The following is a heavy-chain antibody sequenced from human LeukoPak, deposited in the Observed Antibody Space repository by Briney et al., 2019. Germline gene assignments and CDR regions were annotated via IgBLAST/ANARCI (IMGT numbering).Heavy chain of an antibody. Sequence: ASVKVSCKASGYTFTSYYMHWVRQAPGQGLEWMGIINPSGGSTSYAQKFQGRVTMTRDTSTSTVYMELSSLRSEDTAVYYCARGRLTYYDFWSGPPSFDYWGQGTLVTVSS. CDR2: INPSGGST. CDR1: GYTFTSYY. V-gene: IGHV1-46*01. D-gene: IGHD3-3*01. CDR3: ARGRLTYYDFWSGPPSFDY. J-gene: IGHJ4*02.